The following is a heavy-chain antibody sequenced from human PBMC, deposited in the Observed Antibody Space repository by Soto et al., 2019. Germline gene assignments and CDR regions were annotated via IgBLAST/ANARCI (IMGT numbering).Heavy chain of an antibody. CDR3: ARGVSQIKLDI. Sequence: SATLSLTCAVYGGSFSGYYWSWIRQPPGKGLEWIGEINHSGSTNYNPSLKSRVTISVDTSKNQFSLKLSSVTAADTAVYYCARGVSQIKLDIWGQGTMVTVSS. CDR2: INHSGST. J-gene: IGHJ3*02. CDR1: GGSFSGYY. V-gene: IGHV4-34*01.